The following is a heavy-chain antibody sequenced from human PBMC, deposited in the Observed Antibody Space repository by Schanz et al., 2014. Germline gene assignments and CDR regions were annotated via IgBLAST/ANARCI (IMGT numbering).Heavy chain of an antibody. CDR1: RYTFNTYG. CDR3: AKDLYNYGIFDS. CDR2: ISAYTNNT. Sequence: QGQLVQSGPEVKEPGASVKVSCEASRYTFNTYGLNWVRQAPGQGLEWMGWISAYTNNTNYAQKVQGRVTITADKSTFTAYMDVSSLRADDTAVYYCAKDLYNYGIFDSWGQGTLVTVSS. J-gene: IGHJ5*01. D-gene: IGHD3-16*01. V-gene: IGHV1-18*01.